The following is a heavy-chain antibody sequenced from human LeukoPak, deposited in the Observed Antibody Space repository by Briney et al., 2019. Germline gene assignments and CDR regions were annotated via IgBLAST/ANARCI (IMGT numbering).Heavy chain of an antibody. D-gene: IGHD1-7*01. CDR1: GFTFSNYA. CDR3: ARDGNWNYRPVAPGLDY. CDR2: FSGNGGPT. V-gene: IGHV3-23*01. J-gene: IGHJ4*02. Sequence: GGSLRLSCAASGFTFSNYAMSWVRQSPGKGLEWVSAFSGNGGPTYYADSVKGRFTISRDNSKNTLYLQMNSLRAEDTAVYYCARDGNWNYRPVAPGLDYWGQGTLVTVSS.